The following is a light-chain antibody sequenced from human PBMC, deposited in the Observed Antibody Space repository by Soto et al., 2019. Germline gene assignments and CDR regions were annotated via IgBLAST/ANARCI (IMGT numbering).Light chain of an antibody. CDR1: SSNIGGNS. J-gene: IGLJ1*01. Sequence: QSVQTHPPSASSAPGHKVTISCSGSSSNIGGNSVSWYQQLPGTAPKLLIYDDNKRPSGIPDRFSGSMSGTSATLGITGFQTGDEADYYCGSWDSSLSDYVFGTGTKVTVL. CDR3: GSWDSSLSDYV. V-gene: IGLV1-51*01. CDR2: DDN.